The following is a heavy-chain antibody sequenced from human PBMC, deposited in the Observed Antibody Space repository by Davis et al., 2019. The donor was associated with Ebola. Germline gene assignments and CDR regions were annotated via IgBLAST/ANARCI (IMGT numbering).Heavy chain of an antibody. CDR3: ARLPYSSGWTGYFQH. CDR2: IYPGDSDT. Sequence: PGGSLRLSCKGSGYSFTSYWIGWVRQMPGKGLEWMGIIYPGDSDTRYSPSFQGQVTISADKSISTAYLQWSSLKASDTAMYYCARLPYSSGWTGYFQHWGQGTLVTVSS. J-gene: IGHJ1*01. V-gene: IGHV5-51*01. CDR1: GYSFTSYW. D-gene: IGHD6-19*01.